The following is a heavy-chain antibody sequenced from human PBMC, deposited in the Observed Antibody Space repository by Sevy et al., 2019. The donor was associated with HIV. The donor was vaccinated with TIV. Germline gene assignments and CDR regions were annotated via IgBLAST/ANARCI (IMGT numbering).Heavy chain of an antibody. V-gene: IGHV3-23*01. CDR2: ISGSGTRT. CDR1: GFSFDSYG. D-gene: IGHD3-22*01. Sequence: GGSLRLSCAVSGFSFDSYGMTWVRQAPGKGLEWVSGISGSGTRTYYADSVKGRFIISRDNSKNTLYLQMNSLRSEDTAINYWWKGGGGHYDPDEIGYYFYYYNMDVWGKGTTVTVSS. J-gene: IGHJ6*03. CDR3: WKGGGGHYDPDEIGYYFYYYNMDV.